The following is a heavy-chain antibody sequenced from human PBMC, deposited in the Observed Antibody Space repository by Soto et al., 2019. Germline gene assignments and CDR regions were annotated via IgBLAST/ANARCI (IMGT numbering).Heavy chain of an antibody. CDR2: IIPILGIA. V-gene: IGHV1-69*02. CDR3: ASLTGTSVSGKNDAFDI. J-gene: IGHJ3*02. CDR1: GGTFSSYT. Sequence: ASVKVSCKASGGTFSSYTISWVRQAPGQGLEWMGRIIPILGIANYAQKFQGRVTITADKSTSTAYMELSSLRSEDTAVYYCASLTGTSVSGKNDAFDIWGQGTMVTVSS. D-gene: IGHD1-7*01.